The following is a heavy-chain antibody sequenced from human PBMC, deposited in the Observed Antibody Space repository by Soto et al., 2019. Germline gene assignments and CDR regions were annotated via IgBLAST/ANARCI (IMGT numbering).Heavy chain of an antibody. Sequence: GGAPRLSCAASGFTFGCYGMHWFRQAPVNGLEWVAVMLCVGSNKYCADSVKGRFTISRDKAKNTLYLQRNSLRANYTAGDYCAKFRYYDRSGPLHYGIDDWGQGTTVTVSS. V-gene: IGHV3-30*18. J-gene: IGHJ6*02. CDR2: MLCVGSNK. CDR3: AKFRYYDRSGPLHYGIDD. CDR1: GFTFGCYG. D-gene: IGHD3-22*01.